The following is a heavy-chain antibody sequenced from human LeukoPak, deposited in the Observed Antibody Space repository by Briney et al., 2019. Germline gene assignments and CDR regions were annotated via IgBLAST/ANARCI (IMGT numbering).Heavy chain of an antibody. D-gene: IGHD3-10*01. CDR2: INPSGGST. J-gene: IGHJ4*02. V-gene: IGHV1-46*01. Sequence: ASVKVSCKASGYTFTSYYMHWVRQAPGQGLEWMGIINPSGGSTSYAQKFQGRVTMTRDTSTRTVYMELSSLRSEDTAVYYCARDSSGITMVRGVICYWGQGTLVTVSS. CDR1: GYTFTSYY. CDR3: ARDSSGITMVRGVICY.